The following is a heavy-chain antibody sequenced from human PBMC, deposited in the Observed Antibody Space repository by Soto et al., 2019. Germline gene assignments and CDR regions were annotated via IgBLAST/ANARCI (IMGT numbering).Heavy chain of an antibody. Sequence: PGGSLRLSCAASGFTFGPFWMHWVRQAPGKGLVWLSHINSDGSTIVYADSVKGRFTISRDNAKNKLYLQMNSLRVEDTAVYYCTRDYDFWSGSRPDYYYYYGMDVWGQGTTVTVSS. CDR2: INSDGSTI. CDR3: TRDYDFWSGSRPDYYYYYGMDV. CDR1: GFTFGPFW. V-gene: IGHV3-74*01. D-gene: IGHD3-3*01. J-gene: IGHJ6*02.